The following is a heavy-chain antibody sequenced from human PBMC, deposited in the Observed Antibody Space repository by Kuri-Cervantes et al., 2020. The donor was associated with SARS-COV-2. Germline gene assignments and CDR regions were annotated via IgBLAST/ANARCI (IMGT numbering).Heavy chain of an antibody. CDR1: GYSFTSYW. J-gene: IGHJ6*02. CDR2: IYPGDSDT. Sequence: GESLKISCKGSGYSFTSYWIGWVRQMPGKGLEWMGIIYPGDSDTRYSPSFQGQVTISADKSISTAYLQWSSLKASDTAMYYCARQREWGAARTYGMDVWGRGTTVTVSS. V-gene: IGHV5-51*01. CDR3: ARQREWGAARTYGMDV. D-gene: IGHD6-6*01.